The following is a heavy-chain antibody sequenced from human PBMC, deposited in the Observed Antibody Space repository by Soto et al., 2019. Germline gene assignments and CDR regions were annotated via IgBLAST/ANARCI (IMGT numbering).Heavy chain of an antibody. Sequence: SETLSLTCAVYCGSFSGYYWSWIRQPPGKGLEWIGEINHSGSTNYNPSLKSRVTISVDTSKNQFSLKLSSVTAADTAVYYCARDTATYYYDSSGYLSYYFDYWGQGTLVTVSS. J-gene: IGHJ4*02. V-gene: IGHV4-34*01. CDR1: CGSFSGYY. CDR2: INHSGST. CDR3: ARDTATYYYDSSGYLSYYFDY. D-gene: IGHD3-22*01.